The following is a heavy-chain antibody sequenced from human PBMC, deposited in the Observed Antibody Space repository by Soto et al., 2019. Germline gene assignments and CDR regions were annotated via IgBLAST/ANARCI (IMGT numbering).Heavy chain of an antibody. CDR2: LISSGHIT. V-gene: IGHV3-23*01. Sequence: PGGSLRLSCAASGFTFSNYAMSWVRQAPGKGLNWVSSLISSGHITYYADSVKGRFTISRDNSKNTLYLQMNSLRAEDTAVYYCARDRIPTGMDVWGQGTTVTVSS. J-gene: IGHJ6*02. CDR3: ARDRIPTGMDV. CDR1: GFTFSNYA.